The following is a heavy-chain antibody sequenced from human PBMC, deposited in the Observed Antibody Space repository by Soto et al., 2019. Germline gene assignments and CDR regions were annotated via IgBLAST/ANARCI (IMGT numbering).Heavy chain of an antibody. CDR2: IYYSGST. J-gene: IGHJ4*02. Sequence: SETLSLTCAVSGDSLNSGGCSWSWIRLPPRKGLEWIGYIYYSGSTHYKSSLQSRVTMSLDRSKNEFSLRLNAVTAADTAVYYCARNRVGSSWYVDYWGQGIQVTVSS. V-gene: IGHV4-30-2*01. D-gene: IGHD6-13*01. CDR3: ARNRVGSSWYVDY. CDR1: GDSLNSGGCS.